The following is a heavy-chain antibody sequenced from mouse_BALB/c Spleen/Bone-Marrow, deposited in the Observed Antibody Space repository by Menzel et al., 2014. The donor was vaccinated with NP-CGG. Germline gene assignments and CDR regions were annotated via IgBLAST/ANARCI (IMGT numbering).Heavy chain of an antibody. CDR2: INPNNGGT. D-gene: IGHD2-1*01. V-gene: IGHV1-18*01. CDR3: ARSRGNYWYFDV. J-gene: IGHJ1*01. CDR1: GYTFTEYT. Sequence: VQLQQPGPELVKPGASVKISCKTSGYTFTEYTMHWVKQSHGKSLERIGGINPNNGGTVYNQKFEDKATLTVDKSSSTAYMEFRSLTSEDSAIYYCARSRGNYWYFDVWGAGTTVTVSS.